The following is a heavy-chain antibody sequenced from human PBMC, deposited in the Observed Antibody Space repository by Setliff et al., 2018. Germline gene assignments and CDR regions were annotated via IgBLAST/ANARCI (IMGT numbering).Heavy chain of an antibody. CDR3: ARGPYNIYDRSGYGFTNWFDP. CDR2: INHSGST. Sequence: LSLTCAVYGGSFSGYYWSWIRQPPGKGLEWIGEINHSGSTNYNPSLKSRVTISVDTSKNQFSLKLSSVTAADTAVYYCARGPYNIYDRSGYGFTNWFDPWGQGTLVTVSS. CDR1: GGSFSGYY. J-gene: IGHJ5*02. V-gene: IGHV4-34*01. D-gene: IGHD3-22*01.